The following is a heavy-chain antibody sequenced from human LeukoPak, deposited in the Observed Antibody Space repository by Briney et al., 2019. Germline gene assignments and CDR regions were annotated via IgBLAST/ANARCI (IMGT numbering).Heavy chain of an antibody. CDR2: ISSSSSTI. J-gene: IGHJ4*02. CDR1: GFTFSSYS. CDR3: AREGRRAITMVRGVIVY. V-gene: IGHV3-48*02. Sequence: PGGSLRLSCAASGFTFSSYSMSWVRQAPGEGLGCGSYISSSSSTIYYADSVKGRFTISRDNAKNSLYLQMNSLRDEDTAVYYCAREGRRAITMVRGVIVYWGQGTLVTVSS. D-gene: IGHD3-10*01.